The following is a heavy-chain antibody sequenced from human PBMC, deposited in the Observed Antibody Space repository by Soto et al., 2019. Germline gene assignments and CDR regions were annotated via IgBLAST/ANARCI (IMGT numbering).Heavy chain of an antibody. CDR1: GDTFPSYW. V-gene: IGHV5-51*01. D-gene: IGHD3-22*01. CDR2: IYPGDSET. Sequence: GESLKISCKVSGDTFPSYWIAWGRQRSGKGVGGVGIIYPGDSETRYSPSFQAQVTISADKSNKTAYLQWRSMKASETAMYYCERLTYYYDRRGPYTEPDDAFDIWGQGTMVTVSS. CDR3: ERLTYYYDRRGPYTEPDDAFDI. J-gene: IGHJ3*02.